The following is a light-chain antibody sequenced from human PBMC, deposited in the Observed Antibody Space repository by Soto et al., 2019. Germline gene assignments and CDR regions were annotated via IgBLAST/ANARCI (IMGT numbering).Light chain of an antibody. Sequence: QSALTQPPSASGSPGQSVTISCTGTSSDVGAYNYVSWYQQHPGKAPKLMISEVNKRPSGVPDRFSGSKSGNTASLTVSGLQPEEEADYYCSSYGGPNNSNYVFGTGTKVTVL. CDR1: SSDVGAYNY. CDR3: SSYGGPNNSNYV. J-gene: IGLJ1*01. V-gene: IGLV2-8*01. CDR2: EVN.